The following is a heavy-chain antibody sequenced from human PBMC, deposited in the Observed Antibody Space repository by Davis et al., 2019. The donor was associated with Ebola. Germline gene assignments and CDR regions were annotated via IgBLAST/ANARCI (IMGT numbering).Heavy chain of an antibody. CDR3: ARRRLHGSGSKPPFDY. CDR1: GGSISSGGYY. V-gene: IGHV4-31*03. Sequence: PSETLSLTCTVSGGSISSGGYYWSWIRQHPGKGLEWIGYIYYSGSTYYNPSLKSRVTISVDTSKNQFSLKLSSVTAADTAVYYCARRRLHGSGSKPPFDYWGQGTLVTVSS. CDR2: IYYSGST. J-gene: IGHJ4*02. D-gene: IGHD3-10*01.